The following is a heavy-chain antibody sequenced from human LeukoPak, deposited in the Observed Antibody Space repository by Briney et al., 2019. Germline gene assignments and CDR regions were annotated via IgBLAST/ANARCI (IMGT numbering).Heavy chain of an antibody. CDR1: GGSISSYY. J-gene: IGHJ2*01. D-gene: IGHD4-17*01. V-gene: IGHV4-4*07. CDR3: ARRRRGWYFDL. Sequence: PSETLSLTCTVSGGSISSYYWSWIRQPAGKGLEWVGRIYSRGSTNYNPSLKSRVTISVDTSKNQFSLKLSSVTAADMAVYYCARRRRGWYFDLWGRGTLVTVSS. CDR2: IYSRGST.